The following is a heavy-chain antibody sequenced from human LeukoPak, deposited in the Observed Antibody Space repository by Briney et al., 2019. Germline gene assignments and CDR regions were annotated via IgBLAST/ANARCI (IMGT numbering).Heavy chain of an antibody. J-gene: IGHJ4*02. V-gene: IGHV3-23*01. CDR3: EKDDGWVQYAN. Sequence: VGSLRLSCAASVFTFSSHVMNWVRQGPGNGLEWGSDIRGEGVTTYYADTVKGRFTISRDNSKNTLYLQMHSLRAEDTAVYYCEKDDGWVQYANWGKGPLVPVSS. CDR2: IRGEGVTT. CDR1: VFTFSSHV. D-gene: IGHD5-24*01.